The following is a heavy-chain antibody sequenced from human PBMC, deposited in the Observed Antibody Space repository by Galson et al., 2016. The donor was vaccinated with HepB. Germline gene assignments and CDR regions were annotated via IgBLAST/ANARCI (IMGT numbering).Heavy chain of an antibody. CDR1: GGSIDTSNW. V-gene: IGHV4-4*02. J-gene: IGHJ4*02. Sequence: TLSLTCAVSGGSIDTSNWWSWVRQPPGKGLEWIGEIYHSGITNYTPSLKSRVTISVDKSKNQFSLKLSSVTAADTAVYYCARSNSRDYYYYYFDYWGQGTLVTVSS. D-gene: IGHD2-21*02. CDR3: ARSNSRDYYYYYFDY. CDR2: IYHSGIT.